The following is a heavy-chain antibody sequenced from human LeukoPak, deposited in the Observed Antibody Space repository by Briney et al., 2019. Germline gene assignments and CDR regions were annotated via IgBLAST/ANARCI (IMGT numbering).Heavy chain of an antibody. CDR3: ARDPYQLLRQGNWFDP. J-gene: IGHJ5*02. Sequence: ASVKVSCKASGYTFTSYAMHWVRQAPGRRLEWMGWINAGNGNTKYSQKFQGRVTITRDTSASTAYMELSSLRSEDTAVYYCARDPYQLLRQGNWFDPWGQGTLVTVSS. CDR1: GYTFTSYA. D-gene: IGHD2-2*01. V-gene: IGHV1-3*01. CDR2: INAGNGNT.